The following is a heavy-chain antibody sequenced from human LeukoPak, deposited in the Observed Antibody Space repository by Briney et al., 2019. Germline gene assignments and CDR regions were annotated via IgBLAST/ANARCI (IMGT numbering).Heavy chain of an antibody. J-gene: IGHJ5*02. CDR2: NYHSGST. Sequence: SGTPSLNLAVSGGSISSSNWWGWGRPPPGEGLEWVGGNYHSGSTNYNPSLKSRVTISVDKSKNQFSLKLSSVTAADTAVYYCARGGPITMVRGADWFDPWGQGTLVTVSS. CDR3: ARGGPITMVRGADWFDP. D-gene: IGHD3-10*01. CDR1: GGSISSSNW. V-gene: IGHV4-4*02.